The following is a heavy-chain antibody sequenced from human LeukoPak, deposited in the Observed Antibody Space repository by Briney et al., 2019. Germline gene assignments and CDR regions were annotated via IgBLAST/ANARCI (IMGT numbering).Heavy chain of an antibody. D-gene: IGHD3-10*01. Sequence: ASVKVSCKASGYTFTSYDINWVRQATGQGLEWMGWMNPNSGNTGYAQKFQGRVTMTRNTSISTAYMELSSLRSEDTAAYYCAREQTMVWGVDPWGQGTLVTVSS. J-gene: IGHJ5*02. CDR3: AREQTMVWGVDP. CDR2: MNPNSGNT. CDR1: GYTFTSYD. V-gene: IGHV1-8*01.